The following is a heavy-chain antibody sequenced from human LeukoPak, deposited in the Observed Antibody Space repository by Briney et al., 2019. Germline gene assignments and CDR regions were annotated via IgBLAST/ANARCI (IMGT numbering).Heavy chain of an antibody. D-gene: IGHD6-13*01. CDR2: IYPGDSDT. J-gene: IGHJ4*02. Sequence: GESLKICCKGSRYNFTSYWIGLVRQMPGKGLEWMGIIYPGDSDTRYSPSFQGQVTISADKSISTAYLQWSSLKASDTAMYYCARLLRNIAAAVYYFDYWGQRTLVTVSS. V-gene: IGHV5-51*01. CDR1: RYNFTSYW. CDR3: ARLLRNIAAAVYYFDY.